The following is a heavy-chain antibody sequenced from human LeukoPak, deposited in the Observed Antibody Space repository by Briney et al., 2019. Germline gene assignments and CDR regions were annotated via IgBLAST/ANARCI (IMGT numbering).Heavy chain of an antibody. Sequence: GGSLRLSCVASGFSFNGDWMNWVRQAPGKGLEWVANINPDGSQKYDVDSVKGRFTISRDNAEKSLFLQMNSLRAEDTAVYYCVRDGPAFLDFDYWGQGTLATVSS. CDR1: GFSFNGDW. D-gene: IGHD2-2*01. V-gene: IGHV3-7*01. J-gene: IGHJ4*02. CDR3: VRDGPAFLDFDY. CDR2: INPDGSQK.